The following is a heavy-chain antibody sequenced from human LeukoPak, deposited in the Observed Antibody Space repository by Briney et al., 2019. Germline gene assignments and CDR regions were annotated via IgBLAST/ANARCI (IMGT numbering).Heavy chain of an antibody. CDR1: TFSFSNYE. Sequence: EGSLRLSCAASTFSFSNYEMNWVRQAPGQGLEWVSYISPTGYTIYYADSVKGRFTISRDSAKNSLYLQMSSLRAEDTAVYYCARVGYHGSGSFDYWGQGTLVTVSS. D-gene: IGHD3-10*01. V-gene: IGHV3-48*03. J-gene: IGHJ4*02. CDR3: ARVGYHGSGSFDY. CDR2: ISPTGYTI.